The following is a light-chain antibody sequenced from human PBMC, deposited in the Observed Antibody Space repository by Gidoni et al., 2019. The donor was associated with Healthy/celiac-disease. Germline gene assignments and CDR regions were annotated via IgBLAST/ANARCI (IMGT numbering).Light chain of an antibody. Sequence: QSALTQPASVSGSPGQSITISCTGTSSDVGGYNYVSWYQQHPGKAPKLMIYEVSNRPSGVSNRFSGSKSGNTASLTISGLQAGDEADYYCSSYTSSSTPLWVFGGGTKLTVL. CDR3: SSYTSSSTPLWV. CDR2: EVS. V-gene: IGLV2-14*01. CDR1: SSDVGGYNY. J-gene: IGLJ3*02.